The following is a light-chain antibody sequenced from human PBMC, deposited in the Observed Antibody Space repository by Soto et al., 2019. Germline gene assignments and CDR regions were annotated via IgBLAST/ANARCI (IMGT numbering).Light chain of an antibody. CDR3: NSYTSSNTYV. J-gene: IGLJ1*01. CDR2: DVS. Sequence: QSALTQPASVSGSPGQSITISCTGTSSDIGSYNYVSWYQHYPGKAPKLMIYDVSNRPSGVSSRFSGSKSGNAASLTISGLQAEDAADYYCNSYTSSNTYVFGTGTKLTVL. CDR1: SSDIGSYNY. V-gene: IGLV2-14*03.